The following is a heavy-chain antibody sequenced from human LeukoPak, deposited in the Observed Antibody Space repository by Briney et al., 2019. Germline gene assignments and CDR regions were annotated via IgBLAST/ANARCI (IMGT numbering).Heavy chain of an antibody. V-gene: IGHV3-30*02. D-gene: IGHD4-17*01. CDR2: IRYDGSNK. CDR1: GFTFSSYD. CDR3: ARIRETTATTLGLHYYYMDV. J-gene: IGHJ6*03. Sequence: GGSLRLSCAASGFTFSSYDMHWVRQAPGKGLEWVTFIRYDGSNKYYADSVKGRFTISRDNSKNTLYLQMNSLRAEDTAVYYCARIRETTATTLGLHYYYMDVWGKGTTVTVSS.